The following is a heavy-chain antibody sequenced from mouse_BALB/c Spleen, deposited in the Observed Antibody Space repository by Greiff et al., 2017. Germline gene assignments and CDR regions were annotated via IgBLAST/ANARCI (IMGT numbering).Heavy chain of an antibody. CDR1: GFTFSSFG. Sequence: DVKLVESGGGLVQPGGSRKLSCAASGFTFSSFGMHWVRQAPEKGLEWVAYISSGSSTIYYADTVKGRFTISRDNPKNTLFLQMTSLRSEDTAMYYCARGPTVVATDWFACWGQGTLVTVSA. V-gene: IGHV5-17*02. D-gene: IGHD1-1*01. CDR2: ISSGSSTI. CDR3: ARGPTVVATDWFAC. J-gene: IGHJ3*01.